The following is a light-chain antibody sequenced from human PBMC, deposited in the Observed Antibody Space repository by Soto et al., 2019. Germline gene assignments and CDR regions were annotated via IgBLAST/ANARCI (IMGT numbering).Light chain of an antibody. CDR1: QSVSSN. CDR3: QQYSVWPLT. CDR2: GAS. Sequence: VLTQSPGTLSLSPGERATLSCRASQSVSSNLAWYQQKPGQAPRLLIFGASTRATGIPARFSGSGSETEFTLTISSLQSEDFAVYYCQQYSVWPLTFGGGTRWIS. V-gene: IGKV3D-15*01. J-gene: IGKJ4*01.